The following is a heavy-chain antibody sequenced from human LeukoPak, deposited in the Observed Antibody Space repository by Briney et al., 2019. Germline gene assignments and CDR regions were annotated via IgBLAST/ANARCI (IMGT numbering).Heavy chain of an antibody. CDR3: AKDGTTVVRGLFDK. CDR2: ISGSGGST. V-gene: IGHV3-23*01. J-gene: IGHJ3*02. D-gene: IGHD4-23*01. CDR1: GFTFSNFA. Sequence: PGGSLRLSCVASGFTFSNFAMSWVRQAPGKGLEWVSGISGSGGSTFYADSVKGRFTISRDNSKNTLYLLINSLRAEDTAVYYCAKDGTTVVRGLFDKWGPGTMVTVSS.